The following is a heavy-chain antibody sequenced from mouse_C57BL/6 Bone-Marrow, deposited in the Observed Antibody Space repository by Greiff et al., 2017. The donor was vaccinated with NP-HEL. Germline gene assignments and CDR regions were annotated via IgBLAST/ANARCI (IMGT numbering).Heavy chain of an antibody. CDR3: ARSDCGSSLYAMDY. V-gene: IGHV1-72*01. D-gene: IGHD1-1*01. Sequence: QVQLQQPGAELVKPGASVKLSCKASGYTFTSYWMHWVKQRPGRGLEWIGRIDPNSGGTKYNEKFKSKATLTVDKPSSTAYLQLRSLTSEDSAVFYCARSDCGSSLYAMDYWGQGTSVTVSS. J-gene: IGHJ4*01. CDR2: IDPNSGGT. CDR1: GYTFTSYW.